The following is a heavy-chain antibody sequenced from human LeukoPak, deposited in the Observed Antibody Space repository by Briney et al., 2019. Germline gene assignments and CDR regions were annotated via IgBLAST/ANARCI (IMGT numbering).Heavy chain of an antibody. CDR1: GGSISSGGYS. CDR3: ARGGLLRYSDWTPSGAFDI. Sequence: SQTLSLTCAVSGGSISSGGYSWSWIRQPPGRGLEWIGYIYHSGSTYYNPSLKSRVTISVDRSKNQFSLKLSSVTAADTAVYYCARGGLLRYSDWTPSGAFDIWGQGTMVTVSS. V-gene: IGHV4-30-2*01. J-gene: IGHJ3*02. D-gene: IGHD3-9*01. CDR2: IYHSGST.